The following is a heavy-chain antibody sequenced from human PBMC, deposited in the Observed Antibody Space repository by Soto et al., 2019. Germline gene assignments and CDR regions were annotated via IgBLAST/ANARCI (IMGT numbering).Heavy chain of an antibody. CDR1: GFTFSSYG. CDR2: ISYDGSNK. CDR3: AREYYYGSGPWY. D-gene: IGHD3-10*01. V-gene: IGHV3-30*03. J-gene: IGHJ4*02. Sequence: GGSLRLSCAASGFTFSSYGMHWVRQAPGKGLEWVAVISYDGSNKYYADSVKGRFTISRDNSKNTLYLQMNSLRAEDTAVYYCAREYYYGSGPWYWGQGTQVTVSS.